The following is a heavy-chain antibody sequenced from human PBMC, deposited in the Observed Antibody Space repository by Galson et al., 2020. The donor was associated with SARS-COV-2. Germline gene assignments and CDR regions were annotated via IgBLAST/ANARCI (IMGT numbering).Heavy chain of an antibody. V-gene: IGHV3-48*02. CDR2: ICGSSDVI. CDR1: GFTFSTSY. J-gene: IGHJ4*02. CDR3: AVWYIRF. D-gene: IGHD6-13*01. Sequence: GGSLRLSCAASGFTFSTSYMSWVRQAPGKGPEWLSYICGSSDVIKYADSVKGRFTISRDNAKNLLYLQMNSLRDEDTAVYYCAVWYIRFWGQGTLVTVSS.